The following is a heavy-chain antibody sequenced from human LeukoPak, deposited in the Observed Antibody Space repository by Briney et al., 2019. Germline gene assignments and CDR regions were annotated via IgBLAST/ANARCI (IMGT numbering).Heavy chain of an antibody. CDR2: INHSGST. Sequence: SETLSLTCAVYGGSFSGYYWSWIRQPPGKGLEWIGEINHSGSTNYNPSLKSRVTISVDTSKNQFSLKLSSVTAADTAVYYCASLYSGSYYALDYWDQGTLVTVSS. V-gene: IGHV4-34*01. CDR3: ASLYSGSYYALDY. J-gene: IGHJ4*02. D-gene: IGHD1-26*01. CDR1: GGSFSGYY.